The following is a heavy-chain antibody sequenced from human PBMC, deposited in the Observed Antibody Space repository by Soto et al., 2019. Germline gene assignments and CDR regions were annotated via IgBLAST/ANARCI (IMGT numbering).Heavy chain of an antibody. D-gene: IGHD2-15*01. Sequence: QVQLVQSGAEVKKPGASVKVSCKASGYTFTNYYMHWVRQAPGQGLEWMGIIDPSGGGTSYAQKFQVRLTMTRGTSTSTVYMEPSSLRSEDTAVYYCARDRVDCSGGNCWRSVEDTWGQGTLVTVSS. CDR3: ARDRVDCSGGNCWRSVEDT. CDR1: GYTFTNYY. CDR2: IDPSGGGT. J-gene: IGHJ5*02. V-gene: IGHV1-46*01.